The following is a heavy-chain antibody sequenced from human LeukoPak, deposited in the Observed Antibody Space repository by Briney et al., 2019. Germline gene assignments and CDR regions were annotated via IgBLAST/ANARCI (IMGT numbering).Heavy chain of an antibody. CDR1: GFSFSSFA. D-gene: IGHD3-10*01. V-gene: IGHV3-21*01. CDR3: ARDRPTGSSRLFVVQ. Sequence: PGGSLRLSCTASGFSFSSFAMTWVRRAPGMGLEWLASMSSGGTYIYYADSGRGPFTISRDNTENSLYLAMNNLRVEDTAIYYCARDRPTGSSRLFVVQWGQGTPVIVSS. CDR2: MSSGGTYI. J-gene: IGHJ4*02.